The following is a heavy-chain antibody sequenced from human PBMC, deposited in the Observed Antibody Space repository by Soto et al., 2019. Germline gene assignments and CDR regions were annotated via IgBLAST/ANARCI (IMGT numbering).Heavy chain of an antibody. CDR1: GFTVSSNY. V-gene: IGHV3-53*04. CDR3: ARAPPVSWSNYHYGIDV. CDR2: IYSGGST. J-gene: IGHJ6*02. Sequence: EVQLVESGGGLVQPGGSLRLSCAASGFTVSSNYMSWVRQAPGKGLEWVSVIYSGGSTYYADSVKGRFTISRHNSKNTLYLPMNSLRAEDTAVYYCARAPPVSWSNYHYGIDVWGQGTTVTVSS. D-gene: IGHD6-13*01.